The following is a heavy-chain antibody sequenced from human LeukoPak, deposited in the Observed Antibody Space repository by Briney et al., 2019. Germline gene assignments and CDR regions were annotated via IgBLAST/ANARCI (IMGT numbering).Heavy chain of an antibody. CDR2: ISSSSSTI. V-gene: IGHV3-48*04. Sequence: GGSLRLSCAASGFTFNSFGMSWVRQAPGKGLEWLSYISSSSSTIYYADSVRGRFTISRDNAKNSLYLQINSLRADDTAVYYCAREFCSSTSCYDYWGQGTLVTVSS. D-gene: IGHD2-2*01. J-gene: IGHJ4*02. CDR3: AREFCSSTSCYDY. CDR1: GFTFNSFG.